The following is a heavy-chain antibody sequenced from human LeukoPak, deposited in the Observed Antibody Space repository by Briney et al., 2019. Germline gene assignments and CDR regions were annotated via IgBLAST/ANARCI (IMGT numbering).Heavy chain of an antibody. Sequence: SETLSLTCAVYGGSFSGYYWSRIRQPPGKGLEWIGEINHSGSTNYNPSLKSRVTISVDTSKNQFSLKLISVTAADTAVYYCARHASGWRVRRRQTFDYWGQGTLATVSS. J-gene: IGHJ4*02. CDR3: ARHASGWRVRRRQTFDY. CDR1: GGSFSGYY. D-gene: IGHD3-10*01. CDR2: INHSGST. V-gene: IGHV4-34*01.